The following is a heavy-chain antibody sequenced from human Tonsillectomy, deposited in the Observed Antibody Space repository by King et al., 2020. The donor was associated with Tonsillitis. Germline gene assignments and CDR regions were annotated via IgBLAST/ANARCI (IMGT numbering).Heavy chain of an antibody. J-gene: IGHJ4*02. Sequence: VQLVESGGGLVKPGGSLRLSCAASGFTFSDCYMSWIRQAPGKGLEWVSYISSSSSYTNYADSVKGRFTISRDNAKNSLYLQMNSLRAEDTAVYYCVRDKGNLGAGAGNDYWGQGTLVTVSS. CDR1: GFTFSDCY. CDR2: ISSSSSYT. D-gene: IGHD6-19*01. V-gene: IGHV3-11*06. CDR3: VRDKGNLGAGAGNDY.